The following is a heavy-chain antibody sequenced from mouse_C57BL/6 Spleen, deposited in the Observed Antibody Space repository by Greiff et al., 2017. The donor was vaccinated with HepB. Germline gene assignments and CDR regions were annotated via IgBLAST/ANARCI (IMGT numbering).Heavy chain of an antibody. D-gene: IGHD1-1*01. Sequence: QVQLQQSGAELARPGASVKLSCKASGYTFTSYGISWVKQRTGQGLEWIGEIYPRSGNTYYNEKFKGKATLTADKSSSTAYMELRSLTSEDSAVYFCARRDPTVGPGYFDVWGTGTTVTVSS. J-gene: IGHJ1*03. V-gene: IGHV1-81*01. CDR1: GYTFTSYG. CDR3: ARRDPTVGPGYFDV. CDR2: IYPRSGNT.